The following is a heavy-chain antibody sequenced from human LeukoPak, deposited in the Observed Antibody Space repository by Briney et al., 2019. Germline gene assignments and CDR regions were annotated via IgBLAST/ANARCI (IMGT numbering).Heavy chain of an antibody. J-gene: IGHJ4*02. V-gene: IGHV3-53*01. CDR3: AKPFYYGSGSYYGNFLH. Sequence: PGGSLRLSCAASGFTVSSNYMSWVRHTPGKGLEWVSIVYSGGATYYADSVNGRFTISRDNSKDTLYLQMDSLTADDTATYYCAKPFYYGSGSYYGNFLHWGQGTLVTVSS. CDR2: VYSGGAT. D-gene: IGHD3-10*01. CDR1: GFTVSSNY.